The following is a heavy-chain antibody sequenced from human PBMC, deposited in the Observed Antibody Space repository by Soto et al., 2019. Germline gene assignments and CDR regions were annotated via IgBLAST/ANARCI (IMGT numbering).Heavy chain of an antibody. CDR3: ARAYSSSEYFQH. Sequence: SETLSLTCTVSGGSISSSSYYWGWIRQPPGKGLEWIGSIYYSGSTYYNPSLKSRVTISVDTSKNQFSLKLSSVTAADTAVYYCARAYSSSEYFQHWGQGTLVTVSS. D-gene: IGHD6-6*01. CDR1: GGSISSSSYY. CDR2: IYYSGST. V-gene: IGHV4-39*07. J-gene: IGHJ1*01.